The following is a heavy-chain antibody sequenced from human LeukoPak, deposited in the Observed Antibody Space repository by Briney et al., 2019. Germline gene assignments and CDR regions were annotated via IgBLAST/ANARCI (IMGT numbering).Heavy chain of an antibody. CDR2: INPNSGGT. CDR3: AREEGGTYAFDI. J-gene: IGHJ3*02. D-gene: IGHD2-15*01. Sequence: AASVKVSCKASGYTFTGYYMHWVRQAPGQGLEWMGWINPNSGGTNYAQKFQGRVTMTRDTSISTAYMELSRLRSDDTAVYYCAREEGGTYAFDIWGQGTMVTVSS. CDR1: GYTFTGYY. V-gene: IGHV1-2*02.